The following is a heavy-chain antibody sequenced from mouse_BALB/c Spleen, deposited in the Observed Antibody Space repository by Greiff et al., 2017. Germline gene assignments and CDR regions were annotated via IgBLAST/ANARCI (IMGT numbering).Heavy chain of an antibody. J-gene: IGHJ1*01. CDR1: GYTFTSYY. V-gene: IGHV1S56*01. CDR2: IYPGNVNT. D-gene: IGHD1-1*01. CDR3: ARDGSRGYFDV. Sequence: QVQLQQSGPELVKPGASVRISCKASGYTFTSYYIHWVKQRPGQGLEWIGWIYPGNVNTKYNEKFKGKATLTADKSSSTAYMQLSSLTSEDSAVYFCARDGSRGYFDVWGAGTTVTVSS.